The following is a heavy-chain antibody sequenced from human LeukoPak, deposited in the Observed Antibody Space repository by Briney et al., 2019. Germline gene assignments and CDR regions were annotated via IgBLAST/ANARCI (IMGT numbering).Heavy chain of an antibody. CDR3: AKDMSSSWYAFDY. Sequence: PGRSLRLSCAASGFTFSSYGMHWVRQAPGKGLEWVAVISYDGSNKYYADSVKGRFTISGDNSKNTLYLQMNSLRAEGMAVYYCAKDMSSSWYAFDYWGQGTLVTVSS. CDR1: GFTFSSYG. CDR2: ISYDGSNK. J-gene: IGHJ4*02. V-gene: IGHV3-30*18. D-gene: IGHD6-13*01.